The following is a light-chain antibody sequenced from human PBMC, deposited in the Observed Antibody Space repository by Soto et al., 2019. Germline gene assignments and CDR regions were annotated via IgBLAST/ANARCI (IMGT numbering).Light chain of an antibody. V-gene: IGKV3-20*01. Sequence: IVLTQSPGTLSLSPGERATLSCRASQTGSNSYLAWYQHKSGQAPRLLIYGASSRATGTPDRFSGSGSGTDFTLTINRLEPEDFALYYCQQYGSSPPTFGQGTKVDNK. CDR1: QTGSNSY. CDR2: GAS. J-gene: IGKJ1*01. CDR3: QQYGSSPPT.